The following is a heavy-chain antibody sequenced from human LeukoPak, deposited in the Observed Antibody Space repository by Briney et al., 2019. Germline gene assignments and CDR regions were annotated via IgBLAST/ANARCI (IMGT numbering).Heavy chain of an antibody. CDR1: GFTFCSHE. CDR2: ISGGGSKI. CDR3: ARDGVQGAPRGGYFDY. V-gene: IGHV3-48*03. D-gene: IGHD3-10*01. Sequence: PGGSLRLSCAASGFTFCSHEMNWVRQAPGKGLEWLSYISGGGSKIYYADSVQGRFTISRDNAKNSLYLQLNSLRAEDTAVYYCARDGVQGAPRGGYFDYWGQGILVTVSS. J-gene: IGHJ4*02.